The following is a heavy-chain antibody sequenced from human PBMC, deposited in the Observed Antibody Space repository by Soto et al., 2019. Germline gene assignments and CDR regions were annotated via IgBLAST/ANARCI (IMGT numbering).Heavy chain of an antibody. CDR3: GSSTFYFVCSVYYSLGPLLTPWHS. Sequence: SETLSLTCAVYGGSFSGYYWSWIRQPPGKGLEWIGEINHSGSTNYNPSLKSRVTISVDTSKNQFSLKLSSVTAADTAVYYVGSSTFYFVCSVYYSLGPLLTPWHSWGKEPLIPVS. J-gene: IGHJ5*02. V-gene: IGHV4-34*03. CDR1: GGSFSGYY. CDR2: INHSGST. D-gene: IGHD3-22*01.